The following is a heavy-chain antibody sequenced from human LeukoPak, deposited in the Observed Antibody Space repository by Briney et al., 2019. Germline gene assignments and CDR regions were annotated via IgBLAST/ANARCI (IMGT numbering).Heavy chain of an antibody. CDR3: ARGGRWFDP. Sequence: KPSETLSLTCTVSGGSISSYYWSWIRQPPGKGLEWIGYIYYSGSTNYNPSLKSRVTISVDTSKNQFSLKLSSVTAADTAVYYCARGGRWFDPWGQGTLVTVSS. CDR1: GGSISSYY. D-gene: IGHD3-10*01. V-gene: IGHV4-59*01. J-gene: IGHJ5*02. CDR2: IYYSGST.